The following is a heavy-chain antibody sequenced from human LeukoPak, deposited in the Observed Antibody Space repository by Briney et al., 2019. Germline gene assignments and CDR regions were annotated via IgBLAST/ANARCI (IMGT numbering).Heavy chain of an antibody. CDR2: ISSSSSYI. D-gene: IGHD6-13*01. V-gene: IGHV3-21*01. J-gene: IGHJ4*02. CDR1: GFTFSSYS. Sequence: GGSLRLSCAASGFTFSSYSMNWVRQAPGKGLEWVSSISSSSSYIYYADSVKGRFTIPRDNAKNSLYLQMNSLRAEDTAVYYCARDRIAAAADYWGQGTLVTVSS. CDR3: ARDRIAAAADY.